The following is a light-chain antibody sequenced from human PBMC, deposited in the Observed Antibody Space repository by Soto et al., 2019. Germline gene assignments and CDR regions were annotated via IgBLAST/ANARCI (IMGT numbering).Light chain of an antibody. J-gene: IGKJ4*01. V-gene: IGKV1D-12*01. CDR1: QGIFSW. Sequence: DIHMTQSPSSVAASVGDRVTITCRASQGIFSWLAWYQQKPGKAPKLLIYAATSLQSGVPSRFRGSGSETEFTLTITSLQPEDVATYYCQQANSYPLTFGGGTKVELK. CDR2: AAT. CDR3: QQANSYPLT.